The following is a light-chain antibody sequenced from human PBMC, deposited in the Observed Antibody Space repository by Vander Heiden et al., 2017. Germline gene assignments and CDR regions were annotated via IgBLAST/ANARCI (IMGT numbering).Light chain of an antibody. Sequence: QSVLTQPPSMSAAPGQKVTISCSGSSIGSYSVSWFQQLPGTAPTLLIFENSKRPSGIPDRFSGAKSGTSATLIITGLQTGDEADFYCGTWDTRLSAYVFGSGTKVTVL. CDR1: SIGSYS. CDR3: GTWDTRLSAYV. CDR2: ENS. J-gene: IGLJ1*01. V-gene: IGLV1-51*02.